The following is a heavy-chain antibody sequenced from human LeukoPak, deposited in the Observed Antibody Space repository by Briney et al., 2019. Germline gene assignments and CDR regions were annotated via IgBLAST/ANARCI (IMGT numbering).Heavy chain of an antibody. Sequence: PGGSLRLSCAASGFTFSSYWMSWVRQVPGKGLEWVANIKKDGSEKKYVDSVKGRFTISRDNSKNTLYLQMNSLRAEDTAVYYCARPRSSHYYGSGSYYNYWGQGTLVTVSS. CDR2: IKKDGSEK. CDR1: GFTFSSYW. V-gene: IGHV3-7*01. J-gene: IGHJ4*02. D-gene: IGHD3-10*01. CDR3: ARPRSSHYYGSGSYYNY.